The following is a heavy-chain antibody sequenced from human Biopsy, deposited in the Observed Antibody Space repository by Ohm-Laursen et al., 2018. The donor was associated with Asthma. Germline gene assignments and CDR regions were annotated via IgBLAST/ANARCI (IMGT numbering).Heavy chain of an antibody. V-gene: IGHV4-39*01. Sequence: SETLSLTCSLSSGSGGYMRSGNYYWGWIRQPPGKGLEWIGSIYYSGTTYYNPSLESRVTVSADTSKNQLSLKLTSVTAADTAVYYCVRGSSSWHHGPFHYYYGLGVWGQGTTATVSS. CDR1: SGSGGYMRSGNYY. CDR2: IYYSGTT. J-gene: IGHJ6*02. CDR3: VRGSSSWHHGPFHYYYGLGV. D-gene: IGHD6-13*01.